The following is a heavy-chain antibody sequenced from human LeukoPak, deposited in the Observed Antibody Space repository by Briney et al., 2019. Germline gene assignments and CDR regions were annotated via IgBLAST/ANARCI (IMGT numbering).Heavy chain of an antibody. CDR2: INHRGST. J-gene: IGHJ3*02. V-gene: IGHV4-34*01. CDR1: GGSFSGYY. Sequence: SETLSLSGTVYGGSFSGYYWSWIRQPPGKGLERIGEINHRGSTNYTPSLKSRVTISVDTYKNHFSLKLGVGTASDTAVYYCARGTEDDAFDIWGQGTMVTVSS. CDR3: ARGTEDDAFDI.